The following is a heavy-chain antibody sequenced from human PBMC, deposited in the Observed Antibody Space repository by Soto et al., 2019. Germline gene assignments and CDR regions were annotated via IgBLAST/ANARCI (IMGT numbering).Heavy chain of an antibody. CDR1: GFTFSSYS. J-gene: IGHJ5*02. Sequence: PGGSLRLSCAASGFTFSSYSMNWVRQAPGKGLEWVSSISSSSSYIYYADSVKGRFTISRDNAKNSLYLQMNSLRAEDTAVYYCARGGYCSSTSCHTGIVDWFDTWGQGTLVTVSS. CDR2: ISSSSSYI. V-gene: IGHV3-21*01. CDR3: ARGGYCSSTSCHTGIVDWFDT. D-gene: IGHD2-2*02.